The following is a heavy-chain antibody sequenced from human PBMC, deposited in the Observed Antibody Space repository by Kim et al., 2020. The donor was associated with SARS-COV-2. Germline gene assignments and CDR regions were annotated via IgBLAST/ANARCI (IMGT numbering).Heavy chain of an antibody. V-gene: IGHV3-23*01. D-gene: IGHD3-22*01. CDR3: ANLYDSSGYYRDVRDY. J-gene: IGHJ4*02. Sequence: SMKERYTISRDNTKNTLYLEMNSLRAEDTAVYYCANLYDSSGYYRDVRDYWGQGTLVTVSS.